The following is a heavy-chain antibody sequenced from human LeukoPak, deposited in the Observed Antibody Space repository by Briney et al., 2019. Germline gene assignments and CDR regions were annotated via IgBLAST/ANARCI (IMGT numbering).Heavy chain of an antibody. Sequence: GASVKVSCKASGYTFTGYYMHWVRQAPGQGLEWMGWINPNSGGTNYAQKFQGRVTITADKSTSTAYMELSSLRSEDTAVYYCARVKYYDSSGYPFDYWGQGTLVTVSS. V-gene: IGHV1-2*02. D-gene: IGHD3-22*01. CDR1: GYTFTGYY. CDR3: ARVKYYDSSGYPFDY. J-gene: IGHJ4*02. CDR2: INPNSGGT.